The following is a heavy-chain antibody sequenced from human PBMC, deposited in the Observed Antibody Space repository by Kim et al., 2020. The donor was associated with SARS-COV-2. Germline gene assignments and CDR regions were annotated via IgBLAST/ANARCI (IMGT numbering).Heavy chain of an antibody. J-gene: IGHJ6*02. CDR2: IDPSDSYT. CDR3: SRQYDILTGYSHYYYYGMDV. CDR1: GYSFTSYW. V-gene: IGHV5-10-1*01. D-gene: IGHD3-9*01. Sequence: GESLKISCKGSGYSFTSYWISWVRQMPGKGLEWMGRIDPSDSYTNYSPSFQGHVTISADKSISTAYLQWSSLKASDTAMYYCSRQYDILTGYSHYYYYGMDVWGQGTTVTVSS.